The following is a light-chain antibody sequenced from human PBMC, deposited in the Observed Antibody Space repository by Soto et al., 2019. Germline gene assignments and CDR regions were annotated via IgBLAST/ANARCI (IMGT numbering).Light chain of an antibody. CDR2: EVS. Sequence: QSVLTRPASVSGSPGQSITISCTGTSSDVGGYNYVSWYQQHPGKAPKLMIYEVSNRPSGVSNRFSGSKSGNTASLTISGLQAEDEADYYCSSYTSSSTVFGGGTQLTVL. J-gene: IGLJ3*02. CDR3: SSYTSSSTV. CDR1: SSDVGGYNY. V-gene: IGLV2-14*01.